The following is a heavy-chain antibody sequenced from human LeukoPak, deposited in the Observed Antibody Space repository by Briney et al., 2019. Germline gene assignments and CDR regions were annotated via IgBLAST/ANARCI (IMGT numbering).Heavy chain of an antibody. CDR1: GFTFSSYS. V-gene: IGHV3-21*01. D-gene: IGHD6-19*01. CDR3: ARDINLGAVAGTEYDY. J-gene: IGHJ4*02. Sequence: PGGSLRLSCAASGFTFSSYSMNWVRQAPGKGLEWVSSISSSSSYIYYADSVKGRFTVSRDNAKNSLYLQMNSLRAEDTAVYYCARDINLGAVAGTEYDYWGQGTLVTVSS. CDR2: ISSSSSYI.